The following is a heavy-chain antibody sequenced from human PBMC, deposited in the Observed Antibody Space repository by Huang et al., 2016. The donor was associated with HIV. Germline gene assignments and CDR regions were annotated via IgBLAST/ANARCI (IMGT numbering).Heavy chain of an antibody. J-gene: IGHJ3*01. CDR3: ARHWRVGTIIDPGGAFDV. CDR2: IIPIVATT. D-gene: IGHD1-26*01. Sequence: QVHLVQSGAEVKKPGSSVKVSCKASGVTFSSYAISWVRQAPGQGLCWMGGIIPIVATTMYAQNFQGRVTGTADESTNTVYMELRSLRSDDTAVYYCARHWRVGTIIDPGGAFDVWGQGTMVTVSS. V-gene: IGHV1-69*13. CDR1: GVTFSSYA.